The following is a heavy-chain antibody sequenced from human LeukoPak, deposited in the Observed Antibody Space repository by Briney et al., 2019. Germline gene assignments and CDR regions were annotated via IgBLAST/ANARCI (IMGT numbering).Heavy chain of an antibody. CDR2: IRGSGGGT. D-gene: IGHD4-17*01. Sequence: GGSLRLSCAASGFTFSNYAMTWVRLAPGKGLEWVSSIRGSGGGTSYADSVKGRFTMYRDNFRDTLYLQMNNLRAEDTAVYYCGRDPNGDYIGAFDFWGQGTLVTVSS. V-gene: IGHV3-23*01. J-gene: IGHJ3*01. CDR1: GFTFSNYA. CDR3: GRDPNGDYIGAFDF.